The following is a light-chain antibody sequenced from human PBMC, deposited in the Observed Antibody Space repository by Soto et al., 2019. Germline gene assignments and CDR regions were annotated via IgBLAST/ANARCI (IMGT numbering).Light chain of an antibody. Sequence: DIQMTQSPSTLSGSVGDRVTITCRASQTISSLLAWYQQKPGKTPKLLIYDASDLESGVPSRFSGSGSGTEFTLTIRSLQPDDFATYYCHQYNSYSTFGQGTKV. CDR3: HQYNSYST. CDR2: DAS. J-gene: IGKJ1*01. CDR1: QTISSL. V-gene: IGKV1-5*01.